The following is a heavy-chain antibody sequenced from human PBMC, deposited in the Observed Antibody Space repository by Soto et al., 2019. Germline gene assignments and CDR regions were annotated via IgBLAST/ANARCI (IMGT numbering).Heavy chain of an antibody. D-gene: IGHD5-12*01. CDR2: IYHSGDT. Sequence: AETLSLTGAVSGDSISSGAWWSWVRQSPGKGLQWIGEIYHSGDTRNNPSLKSRVTMSVDKSNNQCSLNLMSVTAEDKAVYYCTRASYGYVNSYWGQGTLVTVSS. CDR1: GDSISSGAW. V-gene: IGHV4-4*02. J-gene: IGHJ4*02. CDR3: TRASYGYVNSY.